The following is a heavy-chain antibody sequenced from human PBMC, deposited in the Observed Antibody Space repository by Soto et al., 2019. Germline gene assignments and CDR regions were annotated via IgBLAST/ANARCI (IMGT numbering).Heavy chain of an antibody. J-gene: IGHJ5*02. CDR2: IYYSGST. V-gene: IGHV4-31*11. CDR1: GGSISSGGYY. Sequence: SETLSLTCAVSGGSISSGGYYWSWIRQHPGKGLEWIGYIYYSGSTYYNPSLKSRVTISVDTSKNQFSLKLSSVTAADTAVYYCARDGYYDSSGYSWFDPWGQGTLVTVSS. CDR3: ARDGYYDSSGYSWFDP. D-gene: IGHD3-22*01.